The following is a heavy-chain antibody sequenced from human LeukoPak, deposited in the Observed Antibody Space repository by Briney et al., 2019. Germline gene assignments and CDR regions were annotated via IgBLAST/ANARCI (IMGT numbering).Heavy chain of an antibody. J-gene: IGHJ5*02. Sequence: SDTLSLTCTVSGGSISSYYWSWIRQPPGQGLEWIGYIYYSGSTNYNPSLKSRVTISVDTSKNQFSLKLSSVTAADTAVYYCARRGGSSGWLNRFDPWGQGTLVTVSS. V-gene: IGHV4-59*07. CDR2: IYYSGST. CDR3: ARRGGSSGWLNRFDP. CDR1: GGSISSYY. D-gene: IGHD6-19*01.